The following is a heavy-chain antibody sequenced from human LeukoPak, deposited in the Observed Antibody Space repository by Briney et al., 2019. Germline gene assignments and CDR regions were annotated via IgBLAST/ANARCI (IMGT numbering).Heavy chain of an antibody. D-gene: IGHD2-2*01. CDR3: ARGGCPGGTSCAYHGMDV. V-gene: IGHV3-21*01. Sequence: GGSLRLSCAASGFAFSSYSMNWVRQAPGKGLEWVSSISSSSSYIYYADSVKGRFTISRDNAKNSLYLQMNSLRAEDTAVYYCARGGCPGGTSCAYHGMDVWGQGTTVTVSS. CDR2: ISSSSSYI. J-gene: IGHJ6*02. CDR1: GFAFSSYS.